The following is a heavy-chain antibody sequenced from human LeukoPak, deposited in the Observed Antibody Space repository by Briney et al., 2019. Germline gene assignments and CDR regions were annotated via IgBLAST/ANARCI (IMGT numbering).Heavy chain of an antibody. V-gene: IGHV1-69*05. CDR2: ISPMFGIP. Sequence: SVKVSCKASGGTFTSYAVAWVRQAPGQGLEWMGGISPMFGIPNYAQRFQGRVTMNTDESTVTAFMELSRLRSDDTAVYYCVRDRRDSGSYFFYYWGQGTLVTVSS. CDR1: GGTFTSYA. J-gene: IGHJ4*02. D-gene: IGHD1-26*01. CDR3: VRDRRDSGSYFFYY.